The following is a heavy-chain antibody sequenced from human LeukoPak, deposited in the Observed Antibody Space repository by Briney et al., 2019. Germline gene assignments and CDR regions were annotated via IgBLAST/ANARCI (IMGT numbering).Heavy chain of an antibody. CDR2: ISGSGGST. CDR1: GFTFSSYA. D-gene: IGHD2-21*02. CDR3: AKTPIVVVTALYFDY. Sequence: HPGGSLRLSCAASGFTFSSYAMSWVRQAPGEGLEWVSAISGSGGSTYYADSVKGRFTISRDNSKNTLYLQMNSLRAEDTAVYYCAKTPIVVVTALYFDYWGQGTLVTVSS. J-gene: IGHJ4*02. V-gene: IGHV3-23*01.